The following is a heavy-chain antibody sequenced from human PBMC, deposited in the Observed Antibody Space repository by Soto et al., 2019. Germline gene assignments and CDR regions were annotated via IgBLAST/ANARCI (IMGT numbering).Heavy chain of an antibody. J-gene: IGHJ4*02. Sequence: PSETLSLTCTVSGDSISSYYWSWVRQPPGKGLEWIGEIYHSGSTNYNPSLKSRVTISVDNSKNQFSLKLSSVAAADTAVYYCARDPPECDRPGYFDSRGQGTLVTVSS. D-gene: IGHD2-21*01. CDR2: IYHSGST. CDR3: ARDPPECDRPGYFDS. CDR1: GDSISSYY. V-gene: IGHV4-4*02.